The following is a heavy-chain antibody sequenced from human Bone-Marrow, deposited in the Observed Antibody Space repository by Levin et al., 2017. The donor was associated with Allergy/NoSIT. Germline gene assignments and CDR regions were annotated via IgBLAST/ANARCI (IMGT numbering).Heavy chain of an antibody. J-gene: IGHJ3*02. CDR2: FAAEDGEA. D-gene: IGHD1-14*01. Sequence: ASVKVSCKVSGDTLSELSIQWVRQAPGKGLEWMGTFAAEDGEAVFAQKFQDRLAMTEDTSTDTEYMELRSLISEDTAVYYCATASELRGLDIWGQGTLVTVSS. CDR3: ATASELRGLDI. CDR1: GDTLSELS. V-gene: IGHV1-24*01.